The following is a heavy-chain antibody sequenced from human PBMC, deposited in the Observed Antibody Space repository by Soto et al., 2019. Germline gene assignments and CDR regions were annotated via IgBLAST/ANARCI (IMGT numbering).Heavy chain of an antibody. Sequence: QVQLVQSGAEVKKPGASVKVSCKASGYTFTGYYMHWVRQAPGQGLEWMGWINPNSGGTNYAQKFQGWVTMTRDTSISTAYMELSRLRSDDTAVYYCARDLAADIAARPHGMDVWGQGTTVTVSS. CDR2: INPNSGGT. CDR1: GYTFTGYY. CDR3: ARDLAADIAARPHGMDV. D-gene: IGHD6-6*01. J-gene: IGHJ6*02. V-gene: IGHV1-2*04.